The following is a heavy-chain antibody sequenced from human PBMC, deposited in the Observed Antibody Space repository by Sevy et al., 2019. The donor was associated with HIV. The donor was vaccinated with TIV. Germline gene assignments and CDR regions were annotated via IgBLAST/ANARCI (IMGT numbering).Heavy chain of an antibody. V-gene: IGHV3-23*01. Sequence: GGSLRLSCAASGFAFSSYVMSWVRQAPGKGLEWVSVINGGGGGTYYAASVKGRFTISRDNSKNTLFLQMISLRAEDTAVYYCVKDQGWDLLGYFDYWGQGTLVTVSS. J-gene: IGHJ4*02. CDR2: INGGGGGT. D-gene: IGHD1-26*01. CDR1: GFAFSSYV. CDR3: VKDQGWDLLGYFDY.